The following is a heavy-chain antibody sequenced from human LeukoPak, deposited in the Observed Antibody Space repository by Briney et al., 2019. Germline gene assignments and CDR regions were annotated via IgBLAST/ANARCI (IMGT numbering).Heavy chain of an antibody. CDR1: GFIFSGYG. V-gene: IGHV3-30*18. J-gene: IGHJ4*02. D-gene: IGHD3-10*01. CDR3: AKGFLMVRGVSSHFDY. Sequence: GGALRLSCAASGFIFSGYGMHWVRQAPGKGLEWVAGISYDGSNKYYTDSVKGRFSISRDNSKNTLYLQMNSLRAEDMAVYYCAKGFLMVRGVSSHFDYWGQGTLVTVSS. CDR2: ISYDGSNK.